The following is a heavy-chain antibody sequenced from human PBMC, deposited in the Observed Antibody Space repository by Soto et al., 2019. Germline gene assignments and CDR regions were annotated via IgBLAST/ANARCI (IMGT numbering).Heavy chain of an antibody. Sequence: SETLSLTCAVSGGSVSSNSYYWSWIRQPPGKGLEWIGYIYYSGSTNYNPSLKSRVTISVDTSKNQFSLKLSSVTAADTAVYYCARDQLGYCSSTSCYDPYYYYGMDVWGQGTTVTVSS. J-gene: IGHJ6*02. V-gene: IGHV4-61*01. D-gene: IGHD2-2*01. CDR3: ARDQLGYCSSTSCYDPYYYYGMDV. CDR2: IYYSGST. CDR1: GGSVSSNSYY.